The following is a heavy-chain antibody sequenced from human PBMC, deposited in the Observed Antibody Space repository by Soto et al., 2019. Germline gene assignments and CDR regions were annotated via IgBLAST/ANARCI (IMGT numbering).Heavy chain of an antibody. CDR2: IYYSGST. Sequence: SETLSLTCTVSGGSISSSSYYWGWIRQPPGKGLEWIGSIYYSGSTYYNPSLKSRVTISVDTSKNQFSLKLSSVTAADTAVYYCARRAQEDYYDSSGYYLWFDPWGQGTLVTVSS. J-gene: IGHJ5*02. CDR3: ARRAQEDYYDSSGYYLWFDP. D-gene: IGHD3-22*01. CDR1: GGSISSSSYY. V-gene: IGHV4-39*01.